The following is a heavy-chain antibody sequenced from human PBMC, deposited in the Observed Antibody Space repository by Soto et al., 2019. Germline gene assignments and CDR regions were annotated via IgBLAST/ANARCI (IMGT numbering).Heavy chain of an antibody. CDR2: ISGSGGST. J-gene: IGHJ4*02. CDR3: AKGDALYDFWSGYPRPRFDY. V-gene: IGHV3-23*01. Sequence: GGSLRLSCAASGFTFSSYAMSWVRQAPGKGLEWVSAISGSGGSTYYADSVKGRFTISRDNSKNTLYLQMNSLRAEDTAVYYCAKGDALYDFWSGYPRPRFDYWGQGTLVTVSS. D-gene: IGHD3-3*01. CDR1: GFTFSSYA.